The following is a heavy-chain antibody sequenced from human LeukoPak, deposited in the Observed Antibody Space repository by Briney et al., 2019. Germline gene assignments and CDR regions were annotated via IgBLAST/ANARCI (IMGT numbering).Heavy chain of an antibody. CDR2: ISSSGSTI. D-gene: IGHD2-8*01. V-gene: IGHV3-11*01. Sequence: GGSLRLSCAASGFTFSDYYMSWIRQAPGKGLEWVSYISSSGSTIYYADSVKGRFTISRDNAKNSLYLQMNSLRAEDTAVYYCARGSYYPPSVPRYYYYMDVWGKGTTVTISS. CDR1: GFTFSDYY. J-gene: IGHJ6*03. CDR3: ARGSYYPPSVPRYYYYMDV.